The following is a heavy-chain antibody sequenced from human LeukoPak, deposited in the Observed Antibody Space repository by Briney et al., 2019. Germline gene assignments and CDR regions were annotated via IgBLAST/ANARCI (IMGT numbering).Heavy chain of an antibody. Sequence: ASVKVSCKASGYTFTSYGISWVRQAPGQGLEWMGWISAYNGNTNYAQKLQGRVTMTTDTSTSTAYMELRSLRSDDTAVYCCARDLPYYDSSGYYYGEGYYYYYYGMDVWGQGTTVTVSS. D-gene: IGHD3-22*01. CDR2: ISAYNGNT. CDR1: GYTFTSYG. CDR3: ARDLPYYDSSGYYYGEGYYYYYYGMDV. V-gene: IGHV1-18*01. J-gene: IGHJ6*02.